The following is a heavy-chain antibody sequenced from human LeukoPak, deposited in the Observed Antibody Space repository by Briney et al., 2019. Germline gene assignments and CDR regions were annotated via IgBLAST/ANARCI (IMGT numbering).Heavy chain of an antibody. CDR3: TSTSDYGDYGLVFDY. CDR2: IKSKTDGGTT. V-gene: IGHV3-15*01. CDR1: GFTFSNAW. D-gene: IGHD4-17*01. Sequence: GGSLRLSCAASGFTFSNAWMSWVRQAPGKGLEWVGRIKSKTDGGTTDYAAPVKGRSTISRDDSKNTLYLQMNSLKTEDTAVYYCTSTSDYGDYGLVFDYWGRGTLVTVSS. J-gene: IGHJ4*02.